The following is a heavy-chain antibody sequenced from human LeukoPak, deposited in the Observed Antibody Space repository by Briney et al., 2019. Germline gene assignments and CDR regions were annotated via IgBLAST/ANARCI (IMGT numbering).Heavy chain of an antibody. CDR2: ISGSGGST. CDR1: GFTFSSYA. J-gene: IGHJ4*02. D-gene: IGHD3-22*01. CDR3: AKVREYYYDSSGYHF. Sequence: PGGSLRLSCAASGFTFSSYAMSWVRQAPGKGLEWVSAISGSGGSTYYADSVKGRFTISRDNSKNTLYLQMNSLRAEDTAVYYCAKVREYYYDSSGYHFWGQGTLVTVSS. V-gene: IGHV3-23*01.